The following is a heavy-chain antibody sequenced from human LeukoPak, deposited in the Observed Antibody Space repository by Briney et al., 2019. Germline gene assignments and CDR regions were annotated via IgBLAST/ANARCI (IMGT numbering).Heavy chain of an antibody. CDR3: ARLPGGVVMNAGLY. V-gene: IGHV3-48*01. J-gene: IGHJ4*02. CDR2: ISRSGSTI. D-gene: IGHD2-21*01. CDR1: GFTFSNYD. Sequence: GGSLRLSCEASGFTFSNYDMNWVRQAPGKGLEWVSYISRSGSTIYYADSVKGRATISRDNAKNSLYLQMDSLRAEDTAMYYCARLPGGVVMNAGLYWGQGTLATVSS.